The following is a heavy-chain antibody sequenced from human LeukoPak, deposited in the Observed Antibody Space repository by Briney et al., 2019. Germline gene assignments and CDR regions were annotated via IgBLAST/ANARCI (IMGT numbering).Heavy chain of an antibody. Sequence: KPSETLSLTCAVYGGSFSGYYWSWLRQPPGKGLEWIGEINHSGSTNYNPSLKSRVTISVDTSKNQFSLKLSSVTAADTAVYYCASGGRRSSSWYRAGYWGQGTLVTVSS. CDR3: ASGGRRSSSWYRAGY. CDR2: INHSGST. D-gene: IGHD6-13*01. V-gene: IGHV4-34*01. CDR1: GGSFSGYY. J-gene: IGHJ4*02.